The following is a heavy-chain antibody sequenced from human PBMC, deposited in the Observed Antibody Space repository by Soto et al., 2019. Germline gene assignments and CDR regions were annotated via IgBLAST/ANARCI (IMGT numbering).Heavy chain of an antibody. Sequence: QVQLVQSGAEVKKPGASVKVSCKASGYTFTSNDINWVRQASGQGLEGMGWMNPNTGGSGYAQDFQGRITMTRDTATGTASMELTSLRSDDTAVYYCARAGPAAGYDLWGQGALVTVSS. CDR3: ARAGPAAGYDL. J-gene: IGHJ4*02. CDR1: GYTFTSND. D-gene: IGHD6-13*01. V-gene: IGHV1-8*01. CDR2: MNPNTGGS.